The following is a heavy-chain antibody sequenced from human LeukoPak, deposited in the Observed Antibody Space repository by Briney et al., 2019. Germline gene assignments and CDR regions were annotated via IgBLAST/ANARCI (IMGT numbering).Heavy chain of an antibody. CDR1: GYTFTSYG. CDR3: ARGVYYDYIWGSSGYYYYMDV. CDR2: ISAYNGNT. V-gene: IGHV1-18*01. J-gene: IGHJ6*03. D-gene: IGHD3-16*01. Sequence: ASVKVSCKASGYTFTSYGISWVRQAPGQGLEWMGWISAYNGNTNYAQKLQGRVTMTTDTSTSTACMELRSLRSDDTAVYYCARGVYYDYIWGSSGYYYYMDVWGKGTTVTVSS.